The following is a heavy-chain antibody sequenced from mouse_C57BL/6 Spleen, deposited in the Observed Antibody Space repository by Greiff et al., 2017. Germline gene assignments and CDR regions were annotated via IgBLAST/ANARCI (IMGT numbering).Heavy chain of an antibody. CDR1: GYAFTNYL. V-gene: IGHV1-54*01. Sequence: QVQLQQSGAELVRPGTSVKVSCKASGYAFTNYLIEWVKQRPGQGLEWIGVINPGSGGTNYNEKFKGKATLTADKSSSTAYMQLSSLTSEDSAVXFCASLTGTGFAYWGQGTLVTVSA. CDR3: ASLTGTGFAY. J-gene: IGHJ3*01. CDR2: INPGSGGT. D-gene: IGHD4-1*01.